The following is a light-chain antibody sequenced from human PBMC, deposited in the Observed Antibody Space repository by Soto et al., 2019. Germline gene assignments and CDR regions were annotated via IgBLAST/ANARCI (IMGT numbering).Light chain of an antibody. CDR2: AAS. V-gene: IGKV1-9*01. CDR3: QQYDNYSWA. J-gene: IGKJ1*01. CDR1: QGISSY. Sequence: DIPLTQSPSFLSASVGDRVTITCRASQGISSYLGWYQQKPGKAPKLLIYAASTLQSGVPSRFSGSGSGTEFTLTISSLQPDDFATYYCQQYDNYSWAFGQGTKVEIK.